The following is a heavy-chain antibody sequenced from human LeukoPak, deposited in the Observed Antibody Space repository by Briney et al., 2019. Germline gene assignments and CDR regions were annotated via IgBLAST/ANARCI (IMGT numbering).Heavy chain of an antibody. CDR3: TNSDDYGDY. Sequence: GGSLRLSRAASGFTFSSYSMNWVRQAPGKGLEWVAAIAFDDTDRYYIDSVKGRFTISRDDSKNTLYLHMTSLRAEDTAVYYCTNSDDYGDYWGQGTLVTVSS. V-gene: IGHV3-30*18. CDR1: GFTFSSYS. CDR2: IAFDDTDR. J-gene: IGHJ4*02.